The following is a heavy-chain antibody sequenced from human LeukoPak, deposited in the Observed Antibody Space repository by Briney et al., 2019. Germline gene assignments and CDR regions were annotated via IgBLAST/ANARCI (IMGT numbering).Heavy chain of an antibody. CDR1: GGSFSGYY. Sequence: SETLSLTCAVYGGSFSGYYWTWIRQPPGNGREGIGEINHSGSTNYKPSLNRRATISVATSKNQFSLTLSSVTAADTAVSYCASVLRSSYYGSGSLGDWFDPWGQGTLVTVSS. D-gene: IGHD3-10*01. V-gene: IGHV4-34*01. CDR3: ASVLRSSYYGSGSLGDWFDP. J-gene: IGHJ5*02. CDR2: INHSGST.